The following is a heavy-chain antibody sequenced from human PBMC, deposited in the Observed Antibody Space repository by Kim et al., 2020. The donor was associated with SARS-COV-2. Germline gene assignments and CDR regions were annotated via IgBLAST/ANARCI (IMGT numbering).Heavy chain of an antibody. V-gene: IGHV1-69*02. J-gene: IGHJ4*02. CDR3: ASSVRGGYSYGYADY. Sequence: QKFQGRVTITADKSTSTAYMELSSLRSEDTAVYYCASSVRGGYSYGYADYWGQGTLVTVSS. D-gene: IGHD5-18*01.